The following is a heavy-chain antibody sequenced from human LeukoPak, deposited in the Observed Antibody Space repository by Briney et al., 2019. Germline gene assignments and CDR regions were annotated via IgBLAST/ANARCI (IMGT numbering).Heavy chain of an antibody. V-gene: IGHV4-38-2*02. Sequence: SETLSLTCSVSGYSISSGYYWGWTRQPPGKGLEWIGTIYHSGSTYYKPSLKSRVTISVDTSKNQFSLKLSSVTAADTAVYYCARHDYSNYALDYWGQGTLVTVSS. J-gene: IGHJ4*02. CDR2: IYHSGST. CDR3: ARHDYSNYALDY. D-gene: IGHD4-11*01. CDR1: GYSISSGYY.